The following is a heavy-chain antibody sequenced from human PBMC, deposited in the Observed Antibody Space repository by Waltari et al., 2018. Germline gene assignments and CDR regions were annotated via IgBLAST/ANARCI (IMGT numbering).Heavy chain of an antibody. V-gene: IGHV3-21*04. CDR2: IGGTHSNI. Sequence: EERLVESGGGLVKPGGCLRLSCVASGFRFSDYDMNWVRQTPGTGLEWVSAIGGTHSNIFYADSVRGRFTVSRDNAMNSLFLEMKNLRAEDTGLYYCTRDLYGSGGDWFDPWGQGTLVTVSS. CDR3: TRDLYGSGGDWFDP. J-gene: IGHJ5*02. D-gene: IGHD3-10*01. CDR1: GFRFSDYD.